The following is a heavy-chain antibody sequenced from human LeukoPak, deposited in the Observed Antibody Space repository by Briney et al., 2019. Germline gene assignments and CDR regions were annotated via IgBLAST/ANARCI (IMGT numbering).Heavy chain of an antibody. D-gene: IGHD3-10*01. Sequence: SETLSLTCTFSGGSISSGGYYWSWIRQHPGKGLEWIGYIYYSGSTYYNPSLKSRVTISVDTSKNQFSLKLSSVTAADTAVYYCARDNAGDYYYGMDVWGQGTTVTVSS. V-gene: IGHV4-31*03. CDR2: IYYSGST. CDR3: ARDNAGDYYYGMDV. CDR1: GGSISSGGYY. J-gene: IGHJ6*02.